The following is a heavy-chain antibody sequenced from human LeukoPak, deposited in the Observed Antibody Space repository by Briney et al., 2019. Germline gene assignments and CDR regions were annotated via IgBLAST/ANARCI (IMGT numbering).Heavy chain of an antibody. D-gene: IGHD3-3*01. CDR1: GFTFSSYW. CDR3: ARDIFYREANLFDY. V-gene: IGHV3-7*01. Sequence: PGGSRRLSCAASGFTFSSYWMSWVRQAPGKGLEWVANIKQDGSEKYYVDSVKGRFTISRDNAKNSLYLQMNSLRAEDTAVYYCARDIFYREANLFDYWGQGTLVTVSS. J-gene: IGHJ4*02. CDR2: IKQDGSEK.